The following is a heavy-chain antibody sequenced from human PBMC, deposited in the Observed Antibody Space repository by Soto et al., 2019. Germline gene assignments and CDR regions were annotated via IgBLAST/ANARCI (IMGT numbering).Heavy chain of an antibody. J-gene: IGHJ4*02. CDR1: GGTFSSYT. V-gene: IGHV1-69*08. CDR3: AREGYCSGGSCYD. D-gene: IGHD2-15*01. Sequence: QVQLVQSGAEVKKPGSSVKVSCKASGGTFSSYTISWVRQAPGQGLEWMGRIIPILGIANYAQKFQGRVTITADKSTSTANMELSSLRSEDTAVYYCAREGYCSGGSCYDWGQGTLVTVSS. CDR2: IIPILGIA.